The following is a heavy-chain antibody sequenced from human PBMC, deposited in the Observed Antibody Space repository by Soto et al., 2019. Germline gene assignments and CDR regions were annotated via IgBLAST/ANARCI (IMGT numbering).Heavy chain of an antibody. CDR1: GGTFNSYA. J-gene: IGHJ6*02. V-gene: IGHV1-69*13. D-gene: IGHD6-13*01. CDR2: IIPIFGTA. Sequence: ASVTVSCKDSGGTFNSYASSWVRQDNRQGLEWMGWIIPIFGTANYAQKFQGRVTITADESTSTAYMELSSLRSEDTAVYYCALGVAAAGPYYYYYGMDVWGQGTTVTVSS. CDR3: ALGVAAAGPYYYYYGMDV.